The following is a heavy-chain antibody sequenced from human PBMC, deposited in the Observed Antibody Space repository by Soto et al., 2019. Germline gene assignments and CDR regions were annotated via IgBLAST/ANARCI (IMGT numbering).Heavy chain of an antibody. Sequence: QVQLQESGPGLVKPSETLSLTCTVSGGSISSYYWSWIRQPPGKGLEWIGYIYYSGSTNYNPSLKSRVTISVDTSKNQFSLKLSSVTAADTAVYYCASTRGELDPNFDYWGQGTLVTVSS. CDR2: IYYSGST. V-gene: IGHV4-59*01. CDR1: GGSISSYY. CDR3: ASTRGELDPNFDY. J-gene: IGHJ4*02. D-gene: IGHD1-26*01.